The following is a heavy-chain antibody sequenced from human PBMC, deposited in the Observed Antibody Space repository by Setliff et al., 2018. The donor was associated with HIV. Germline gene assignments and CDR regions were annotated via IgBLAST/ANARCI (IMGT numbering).Heavy chain of an antibody. CDR2: ISESG. J-gene: IGHJ4*02. Sequence: QPGGSLRLSCAASGFAFSSQAMSWVRQAPGKGLDWVSVISESGYSADSVKGRFTISRDNARNSLYLQMNSLKADDTAVYYCARHDVVRGVIDNWGQGTLVTVSS. D-gene: IGHD3-10*01. V-gene: IGHV3-23*01. CDR3: ARHDVVRGVIDN. CDR1: GFAFSSQA.